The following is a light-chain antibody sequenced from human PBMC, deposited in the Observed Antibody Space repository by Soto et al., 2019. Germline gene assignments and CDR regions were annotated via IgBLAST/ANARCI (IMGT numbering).Light chain of an antibody. Sequence: DLQMTQSPSNLSASVGYRVTITCRASQIVSKWRAWYQQKPGNDPKHLIYQTSTLETGVPSRFSGSGSGTEFTLTITSLQPDDFATYYCQQYSSYSLYTFGQGTKLE. CDR2: QTS. V-gene: IGKV1-5*03. CDR1: QIVSKW. J-gene: IGKJ2*01. CDR3: QQYSSYSLYT.